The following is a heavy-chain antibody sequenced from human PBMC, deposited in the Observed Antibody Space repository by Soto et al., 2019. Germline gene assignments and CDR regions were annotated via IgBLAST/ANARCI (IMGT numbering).Heavy chain of an antibody. CDR2: IYYSGST. V-gene: IGHV4-30-4*01. CDR3: AREGGPTSGDSGYEGMYWFDP. CDR1: GGSISSGDYY. Sequence: QVQLQESGPGLVKPSQTLSLTCTVSGGSISSGDYYWSWIRQPPGKGLEWIGYIYYSGSTYYIPSLESQVTISVDTSKNQSSLKLSAVTAADTAVYYCAREGGPTSGDSGYEGMYWFDPWGQGTLVTVSS. J-gene: IGHJ5*02. D-gene: IGHD5-12*01.